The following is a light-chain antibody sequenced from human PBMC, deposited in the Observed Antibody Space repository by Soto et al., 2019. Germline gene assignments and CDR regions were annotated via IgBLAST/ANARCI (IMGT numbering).Light chain of an antibody. V-gene: IGLV2-14*01. CDR1: SSDVGAYNY. Sequence: QSALTQPASMSGSPGQSITIPCTGTSSDVGAYNYVSWYQQHPGKAPELMIYEVSNRPSGVSNRFSGSKSGNTASLTISGLQAEDEADYYCSSYTTRSTLVFGGGTKLTVL. J-gene: IGLJ3*02. CDR3: SSYTTRSTLV. CDR2: EVS.